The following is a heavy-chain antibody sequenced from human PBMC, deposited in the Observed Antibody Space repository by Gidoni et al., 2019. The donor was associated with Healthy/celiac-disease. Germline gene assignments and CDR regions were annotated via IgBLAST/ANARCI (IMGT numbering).Heavy chain of an antibody. CDR1: GGTFSSYA. CDR3: ARAEMVKGAWFDP. V-gene: IGHV1-69*04. J-gene: IGHJ5*02. Sequence: QVQLVQSGAEVQKPGSSVKVSCKASGGTFSSYAISWVRQAPGQGLELMGRIIPILGIANYAQKYQGRVTITADKSTSTAYMELSSLRSEDTAVYYCARAEMVKGAWFDPWGQGTLVTVSS. D-gene: IGHD5-18*01. CDR2: IIPILGIA.